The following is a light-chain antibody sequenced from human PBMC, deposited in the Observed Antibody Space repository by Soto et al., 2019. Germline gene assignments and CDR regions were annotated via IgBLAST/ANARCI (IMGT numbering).Light chain of an antibody. Sequence: DIQMTQSPSILSASLGDRVTITCRASQSISSWLAWYQQKPGRAPNLLIYRASSLESRVPSRFSGSGSGTEFTLTISSLQPDDFATYYCQQYNSYTWTFGQGTKVEIK. J-gene: IGKJ1*01. CDR1: QSISSW. CDR3: QQYNSYTWT. CDR2: RAS. V-gene: IGKV1-5*03.